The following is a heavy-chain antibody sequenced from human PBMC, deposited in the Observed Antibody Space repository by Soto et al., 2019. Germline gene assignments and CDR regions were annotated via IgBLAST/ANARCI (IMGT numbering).Heavy chain of an antibody. CDR3: ARSGYSYGHIDY. J-gene: IGHJ4*02. CDR1: GGSISSYY. Sequence: QVQLQESGPGLVKPSETLSLTCTVSGGSISSYYWSWIRQPPGKGLEWIGYIYYSGSTNYNPSLKSRVTISVDTSKNQFSLKLSSVTAADTAVYYCARSGYSYGHIDYWGQGTLVTVSS. D-gene: IGHD5-18*01. V-gene: IGHV4-59*01. CDR2: IYYSGST.